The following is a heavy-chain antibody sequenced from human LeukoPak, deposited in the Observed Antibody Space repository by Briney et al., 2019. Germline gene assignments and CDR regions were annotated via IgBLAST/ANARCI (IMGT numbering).Heavy chain of an antibody. CDR2: ITSSSTYI. D-gene: IGHD3-16*01. Sequence: GGSLRLSCAASGFTFSTYNMNWVRQAPGKGLEWVSSITSSSTYIYYADSVKGRFTISRDNAKNSLYLQMNSLRAEDTAVYYCARGGVDYWGQGTLVTVSS. CDR1: GFTFSTYN. V-gene: IGHV3-21*01. CDR3: ARGGVDY. J-gene: IGHJ4*02.